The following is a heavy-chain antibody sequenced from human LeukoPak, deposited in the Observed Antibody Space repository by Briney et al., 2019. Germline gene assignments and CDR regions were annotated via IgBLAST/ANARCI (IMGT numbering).Heavy chain of an antibody. Sequence: GGSLRLSCAASGFTFSSYWMSWVRQAPGKXXXXVANIKQDGSXXXXVXXXXGRFTISRDNAKXSLYLQMNSLRAEDTAVYYCARDCSSTSCFDYWGQGTLVTVSS. V-gene: IGHV3-7*01. CDR1: GFTFSSYW. CDR2: IKQDGSXX. CDR3: ARDCSSTSCFDY. D-gene: IGHD2-2*01. J-gene: IGHJ4*02.